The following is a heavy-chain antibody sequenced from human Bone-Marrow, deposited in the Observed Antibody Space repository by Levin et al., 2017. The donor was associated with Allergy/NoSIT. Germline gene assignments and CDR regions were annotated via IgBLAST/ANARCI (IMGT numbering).Heavy chain of an antibody. V-gene: IGHV4-4*02. CDR1: GVSISSTNW. D-gene: IGHD2-8*01. Sequence: KSSETLSLTCAVSGVSISSTNWWSWVRQSPGKGLEWIGEVYYSGRTNYNPSLESRLTVSLDKSKNEFTLSLTSVTAADTAIYYCTKVVSRYCTTANCYANWFDPWGQGTLVTVSS. CDR3: TKVVSRYCTTANCYANWFDP. CDR2: VYYSGRT. J-gene: IGHJ5*02.